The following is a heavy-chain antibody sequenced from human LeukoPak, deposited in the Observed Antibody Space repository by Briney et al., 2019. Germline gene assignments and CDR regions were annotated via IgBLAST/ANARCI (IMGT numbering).Heavy chain of an antibody. CDR1: GGSISSYY. CDR2: IYYSGST. Sequence: SETLSLTCTVSGGSISSYYWSWIRQPPGKGLEWIGYIYYSGSTNYNPSLKSRVTISVDTSKNQFSLKLSSVTAADTAVYYCARAGGYSGYDYDYWGQGTLVTVSS. J-gene: IGHJ4*02. V-gene: IGHV4-59*08. CDR3: ARAGGYSGYDYDY. D-gene: IGHD5-12*01.